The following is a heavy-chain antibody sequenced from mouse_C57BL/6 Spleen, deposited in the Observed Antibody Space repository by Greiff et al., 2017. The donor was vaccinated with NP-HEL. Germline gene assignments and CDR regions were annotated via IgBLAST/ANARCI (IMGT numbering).Heavy chain of an antibody. V-gene: IGHV2-6*01. J-gene: IGHJ3*01. D-gene: IGHD2-3*01. Sequence: VKLMESGPGLVAPSQSLSITCTVSGFSLTSYGVDWVRQSPGKGLEWLGVIWGVGSKNYNSALKSRLSISKDNSKSQVFLKMNSLQTDDTAMYYCASAGDGYPGFAYWGQGTLVTVSA. CDR3: ASAGDGYPGFAY. CDR2: IWGVGSK. CDR1: GFSLTSYG.